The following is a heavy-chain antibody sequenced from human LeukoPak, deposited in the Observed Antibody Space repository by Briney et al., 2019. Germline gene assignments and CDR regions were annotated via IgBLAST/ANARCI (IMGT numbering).Heavy chain of an antibody. J-gene: IGHJ5*02. Sequence: GASVKVSCKASGYTFTCYYMHWVRQAPGQGLEWMGWINPNSGGTNYAQKFQGRVTMTRDTSISTAYMELSRLRSDDTAVYYCARDLRSSGNWFDLWGQGTLVTVSS. D-gene: IGHD6-25*01. V-gene: IGHV1-2*02. CDR1: GYTFTCYY. CDR2: INPNSGGT. CDR3: ARDLRSSGNWFDL.